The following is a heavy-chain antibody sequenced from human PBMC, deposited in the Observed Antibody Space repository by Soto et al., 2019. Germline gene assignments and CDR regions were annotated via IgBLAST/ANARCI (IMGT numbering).Heavy chain of an antibody. CDR2: IYYSGST. Sequence: PSETLSLTCTVSGGSISSYYWSWIRQPPGKGLEWIGYIYYSGSTNYNPSLKSRVTISVDTSKNQFSLKLSSVTAADTAVYYCARGSGSYYNYSMDVWGQGTTVTVSS. D-gene: IGHD1-26*01. CDR1: GGSISSYY. CDR3: ARGSGSYYNYSMDV. V-gene: IGHV4-59*01. J-gene: IGHJ6*02.